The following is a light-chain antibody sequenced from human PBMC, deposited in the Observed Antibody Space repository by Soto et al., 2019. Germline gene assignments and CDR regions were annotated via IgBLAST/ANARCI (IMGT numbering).Light chain of an antibody. J-gene: IGLJ1*01. CDR3: TSYPGTYSFFYV. CDR2: EVS. CDR1: SSDVGAYNY. Sequence: QSVLTQPPSASGSPGQSVTISCTGTSSDVGAYNYVSWYQQLPGKAPKLIIDEVSKRPSGVPDRFSGSKSGNTASLTVSGLQAEDEADYYCTSYPGTYSFFYVFGSGTKVTVL. V-gene: IGLV2-8*01.